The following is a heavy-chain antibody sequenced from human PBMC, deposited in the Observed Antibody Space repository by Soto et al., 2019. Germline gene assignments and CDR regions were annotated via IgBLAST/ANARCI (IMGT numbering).Heavy chain of an antibody. V-gene: IGHV3-48*02. Sequence: EVQLVESGGGLVQPGGSLRLSCAASGFTFSSYSMNWVRQAPGKGLEWVSYISSSSSTIYYADSVKGRFTISRDNAKNSLYLQIDSLRDEDTAVYYCARDTWVGYQLLHNWFDPWGQGTLVTVSS. CDR3: ARDTWVGYQLLHNWFDP. CDR1: GFTFSSYS. CDR2: ISSSSSTI. D-gene: IGHD2-15*01. J-gene: IGHJ5*02.